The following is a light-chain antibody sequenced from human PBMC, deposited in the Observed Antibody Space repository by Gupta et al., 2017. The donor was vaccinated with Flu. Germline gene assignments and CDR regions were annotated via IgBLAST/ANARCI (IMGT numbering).Light chain of an antibody. CDR3: QSADSSGNYVV. J-gene: IGLJ2*01. V-gene: IGLV3-25*03. Sequence: GDALPKQYAYWYQQKPGQAPVLVIYKDSERPSAIPERFSGSSSGTTVTLTISGVQAEDEADYYCQSADSSGNYVVFGGGTKLTVL. CDR2: KDS. CDR1: ALPKQY.